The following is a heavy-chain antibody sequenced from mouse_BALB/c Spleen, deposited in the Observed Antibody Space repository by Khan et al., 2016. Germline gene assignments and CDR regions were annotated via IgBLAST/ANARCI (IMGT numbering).Heavy chain of an antibody. J-gene: IGHJ4*01. V-gene: IGHV2-9*02. Sequence: QVQRKESGPGLVAPSQSLSITCAVSGYSLTTYGVHWVRQPPGKGLEWLGVIWAGGSTNYNSALMSRLIINKDNSKSQVFLKMKSLQTEDTAMYYCARILHGSSPYYAMDYWGQGSSVTVSS. D-gene: IGHD1-1*01. CDR3: ARILHGSSPYYAMDY. CDR1: GYSLTTYG. CDR2: IWAGGST.